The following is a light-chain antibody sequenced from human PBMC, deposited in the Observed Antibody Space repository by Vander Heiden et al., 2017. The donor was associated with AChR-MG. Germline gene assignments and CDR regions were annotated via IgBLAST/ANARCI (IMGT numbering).Light chain of an antibody. CDR3: QQSYSLPWT. Sequence: DIQMTQSPSSLSASIRDRVTITCRASQIISNFLSWYQQHPGKAPKLLIYGASTLQSGVPSRFSGTRSGTDFTLTISSLQPEDFATYYCQQSYSLPWTFGQGTKVVI. J-gene: IGKJ1*01. CDR1: QIISNF. V-gene: IGKV1-39*01. CDR2: GAS.